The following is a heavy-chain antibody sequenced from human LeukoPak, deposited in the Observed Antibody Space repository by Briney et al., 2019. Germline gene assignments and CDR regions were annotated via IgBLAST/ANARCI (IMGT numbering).Heavy chain of an antibody. CDR2: MYYTGNT. CDR3: ARHPRDLVLEVYADYFDY. CDR1: GGSITSTDYY. J-gene: IGHJ4*01. Sequence: PSETLSLTCTVSGGSITSTDYYWGWVRQSPGKGLEWIASMYYTGNTYYNPSLKSRVTISVDASKNQFSLKLSSVTAADTAVYFCARHPRDLVLEVYADYFDYWGHGALVTVSP. V-gene: IGHV4-39*01. D-gene: IGHD2-8*02.